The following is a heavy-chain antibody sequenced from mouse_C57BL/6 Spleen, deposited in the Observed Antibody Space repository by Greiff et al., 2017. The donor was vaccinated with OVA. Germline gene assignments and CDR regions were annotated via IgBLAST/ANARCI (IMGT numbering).Heavy chain of an antibody. J-gene: IGHJ3*01. CDR3: TKDPEYYGSSLCAY. V-gene: IGHV5-9-1*02. Sequence: EVKLVESGEGLVKPGGSLKLSCAASGFTFSSYAMSWVRQTPEKRLEWVAYISSGGDYIYYADPVKGRFTISRDNARNTLYLQKSSLKSEDTDMYYCTKDPEYYGSSLCAYWGQGTLVTVSA. D-gene: IGHD1-1*01. CDR1: GFTFSSYA. CDR2: ISSGGDYI.